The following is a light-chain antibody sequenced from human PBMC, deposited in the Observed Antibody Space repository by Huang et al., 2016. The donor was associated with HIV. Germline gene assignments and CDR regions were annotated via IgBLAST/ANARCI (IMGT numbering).Light chain of an antibody. CDR1: QSLLHSNGYSY. CDR3: MQSLQTPWT. CDR2: LAS. V-gene: IGKV2-28*01. Sequence: DVLMTQSPLSLPVTPGEPASISCRSSQSLLHSNGYSYLDWYLQKPGQSPQLLMALASNRASGVPDRFRGSGSGTDFTLKISRVEAEDVGVYYCMQSLQTPWTFGQGTKVEIK. J-gene: IGKJ1*01.